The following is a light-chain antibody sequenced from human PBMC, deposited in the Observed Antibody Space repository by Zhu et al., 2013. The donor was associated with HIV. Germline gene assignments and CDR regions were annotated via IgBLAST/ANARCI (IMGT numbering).Light chain of an antibody. CDR3: QQYGTSTRLT. J-gene: IGKJ4*01. CDR2: GAS. Sequence: EMVLTQSPGTLASSPGERVTLSCRASQDVGSNFLAWYQQKPDQPPRLLIFGASNRATGIPDRFSGSGSGTDFTLTISRLEPEDFAVYYCQQYGTSTRLTFGGGTKVEIK. V-gene: IGKV3-20*01. CDR1: QDVGSNF.